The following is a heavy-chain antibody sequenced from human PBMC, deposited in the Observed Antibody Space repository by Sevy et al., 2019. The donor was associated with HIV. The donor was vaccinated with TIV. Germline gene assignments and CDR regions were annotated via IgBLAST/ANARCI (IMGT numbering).Heavy chain of an antibody. Sequence: GGSLRLSCAASGFNFTNVWMSWVRQAPGKGLEWVTHIKRKTDGGATDYAAPVRGRLTISRDNSKNKLYLQMNSLKTVDTAVYYCTTGGSLFQHWGQGTLVTVSS. CDR2: IKRKTDGGAT. CDR3: TTGGSLFQH. CDR1: GFNFTNVW. J-gene: IGHJ1*01. V-gene: IGHV3-15*01. D-gene: IGHD3-16*01.